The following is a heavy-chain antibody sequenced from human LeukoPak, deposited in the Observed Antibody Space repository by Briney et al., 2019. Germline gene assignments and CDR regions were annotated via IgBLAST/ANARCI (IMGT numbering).Heavy chain of an antibody. V-gene: IGHV1-46*01. J-gene: IGHJ4*02. CDR2: INPSGGST. CDR3: ARVLRGEGYFDY. Sequence: ASVKVSCKASGYTFTSYYMHWVRQAPGQGLEWMGIINPSGGSTSYAQKFQGRVTMARDTSTSTVYMELSSLRSEDTAVYYCARVLRGEGYFDYWGQGTLVTVSS. D-gene: IGHD3-10*01. CDR1: GYTFTSYY.